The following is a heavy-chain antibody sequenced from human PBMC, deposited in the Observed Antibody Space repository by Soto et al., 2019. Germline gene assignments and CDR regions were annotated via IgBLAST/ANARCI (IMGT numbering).Heavy chain of an antibody. J-gene: IGHJ6*04. D-gene: IGHD4-17*01. CDR2: INPNSGGT. CDR3: ARVQEPWTTVTEYYYYGMDV. V-gene: IGHV1-2*04. CDR1: GYTFTGYD. Sequence: QVQLVQSGAEVKKPGASVKVSCKASGYTFTGYDMHWVRQAPGQGHEWMGWINPNSGGTNYAQKFQGWGTMTRDTSISTAYLELSRLRSDDTAVYYCARVQEPWTTVTEYYYYGMDVWGEGTTVTVSS.